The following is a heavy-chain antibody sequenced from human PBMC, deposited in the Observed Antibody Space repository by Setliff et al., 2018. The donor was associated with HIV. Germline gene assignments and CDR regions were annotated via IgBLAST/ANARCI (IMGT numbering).Heavy chain of an antibody. CDR1: NGSFSGYY. Sequence: LSLTCAVYNGSFSGYYWTWIRQPPGKGLEWIGEINHSGSTNYSPSLKSRVTISVDASRNQFSLGLSSVTAADTAVYYCAAWGPRYSYAPYFFDSWGQGTLVTVS. D-gene: IGHD5-18*01. CDR2: INHSGST. CDR3: AAWGPRYSYAPYFFDS. J-gene: IGHJ4*02. V-gene: IGHV4-34*01.